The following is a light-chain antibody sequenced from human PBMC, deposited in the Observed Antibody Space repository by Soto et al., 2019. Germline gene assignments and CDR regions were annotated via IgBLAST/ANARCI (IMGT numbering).Light chain of an antibody. J-gene: IGKJ1*01. CDR3: QQYNSWLWT. V-gene: IGKV3-15*01. CDR2: GAS. Sequence: EIVITQSPATLSVSPGEGATLSCRDSQSVSSELAWYQQKPGQAPRLLIYGASTRATGIPARFSGSGSGTEFTLIISSLQSEDSAVYYCQQYNSWLWTFGQGTKVDIK. CDR1: QSVSSE.